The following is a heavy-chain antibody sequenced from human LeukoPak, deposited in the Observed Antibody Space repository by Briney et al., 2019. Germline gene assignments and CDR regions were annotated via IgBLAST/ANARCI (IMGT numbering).Heavy chain of an antibody. Sequence: GSLRLSCAASGFTFSSYAMHWVRQAPGKGLEWVAVISYDGSNKYYADSVKGRFTISRDNSKNTLYLQMNSLRAEDTAVYYCANPKRGDYALGYWGQGTLVTVSS. D-gene: IGHD4-17*01. CDR3: ANPKRGDYALGY. V-gene: IGHV3-30-3*01. CDR1: GFTFSSYA. J-gene: IGHJ4*02. CDR2: ISYDGSNK.